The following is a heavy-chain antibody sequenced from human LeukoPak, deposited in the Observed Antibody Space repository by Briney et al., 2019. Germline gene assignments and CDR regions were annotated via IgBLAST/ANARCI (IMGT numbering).Heavy chain of an antibody. CDR3: ARGAAAGTYCPLDY. V-gene: IGHV1-69*13. Sequence: SVKVSCKASGGTFSSYAISWVRQAPGQGIEWMGGIIPIFGTANYAQKFQGRVTITADESTSTAYMELSSLRSEDTAVYYCARGAAAGTYCPLDYWGQGTLVTVSS. D-gene: IGHD6-13*01. CDR1: GGTFSSYA. J-gene: IGHJ4*02. CDR2: IIPIFGTA.